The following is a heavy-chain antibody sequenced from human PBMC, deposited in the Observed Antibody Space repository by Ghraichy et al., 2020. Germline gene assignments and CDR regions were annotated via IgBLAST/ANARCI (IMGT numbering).Heavy chain of an antibody. CDR1: GGSISSSTYY. Sequence: ETLSLTCTVSGGSISSSTYYWGWIRQPPGKGLEWIGSIYYSGTTFYNPSLKSRVTISVDTSRNQFSLKLSSVTAADTALYFCARLPMTLATDAFDIWGQGTMVTVSS. D-gene: IGHD3-22*01. CDR3: ARLPMTLATDAFDI. J-gene: IGHJ3*02. CDR2: IYYSGTT. V-gene: IGHV4-39*01.